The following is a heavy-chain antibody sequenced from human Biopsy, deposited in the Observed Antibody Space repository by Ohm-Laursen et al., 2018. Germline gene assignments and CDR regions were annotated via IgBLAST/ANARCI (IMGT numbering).Heavy chain of an antibody. CDR1: GDSIFGGGYY. Sequence: SETLSLTCFVSGDSIFGGGYYWTWIRQPPGKGLEWIGHISHTGYTSYKSSLKSRVTIPLDTSRKHFSLRLTSLAAADTAVYYCARGSNEYGGLYFPHWGQGTLVTVSS. CDR2: ISHTGYT. V-gene: IGHV4-61*03. J-gene: IGHJ1*01. CDR3: ARGSNEYGGLYFPH. D-gene: IGHD4-23*01.